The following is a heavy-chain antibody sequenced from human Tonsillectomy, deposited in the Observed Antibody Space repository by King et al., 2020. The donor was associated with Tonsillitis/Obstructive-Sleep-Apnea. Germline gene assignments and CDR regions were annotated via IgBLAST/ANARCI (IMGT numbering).Heavy chain of an antibody. V-gene: IGHV1-69*01. CDR3: ASSAAIYYYYYMDV. Sequence: VQLVESGAEVKKPGSSVKVSCKASGGTFSSYAISWVRQSPGQGLEWMGGIIPIFGKANYAQKFQGRVTITADESTSTAYMELSSLRSEDTAVYYCASSAAIYYYYYMDVWGKGTTVTVSS. J-gene: IGHJ6*03. D-gene: IGHD2-2*02. CDR2: IIPIFGKA. CDR1: GGTFSSYA.